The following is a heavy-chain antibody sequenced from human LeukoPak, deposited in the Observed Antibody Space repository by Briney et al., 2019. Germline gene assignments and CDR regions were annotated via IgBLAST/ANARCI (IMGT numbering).Heavy chain of an antibody. V-gene: IGHV3-21*01. J-gene: IGHJ4*02. Sequence: GGSLRLSCAASGFTFSSYSMNWVRQAPGKGLEWVSSISSSSSYIYYADSVKGRFTISRDNAKNSLYLQMNSLRAEDTAVYYCARDLIVGAVGFAYWGQGTLVTVSS. CDR2: ISSSSSYI. CDR1: GFTFSSYS. CDR3: ARDLIVGAVGFAY. D-gene: IGHD1-26*01.